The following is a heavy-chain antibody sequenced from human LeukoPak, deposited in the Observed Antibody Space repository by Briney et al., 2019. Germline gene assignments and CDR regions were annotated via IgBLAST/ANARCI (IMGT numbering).Heavy chain of an antibody. J-gene: IGHJ6*03. V-gene: IGHV1-69*13. CDR3: ASCVGITIFGVVITPWYMDV. CDR2: IIPIFGTA. D-gene: IGHD3-3*01. Sequence: ASVKVSCKASGGTFSSYAISWVRQAPGQGLEWMGGIIPIFGTANYEQKFQGRVTITADESTSTAYMELSSLRSEDTAVYYCASCVGITIFGVVITPWYMDVWGKGTTVTVSS. CDR1: GGTFSSYA.